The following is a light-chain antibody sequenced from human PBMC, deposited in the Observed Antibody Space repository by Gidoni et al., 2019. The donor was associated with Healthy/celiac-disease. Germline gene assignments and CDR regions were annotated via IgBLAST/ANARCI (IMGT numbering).Light chain of an antibody. CDR3: QQSYSSISYT. CDR2: AAA. CDR1: QSISSY. V-gene: IGKV1-39*01. J-gene: IGKJ2*01. Sequence: DIPMTHSPSSLSASVGDRVTITCRASQSISSYLNWYQQKTGKAPKLLIYAAASLQSGVPSRLSGSGGGTDVTITISSRQQEDFVTDYCQQSYSSISYTFGQGTKLEIK.